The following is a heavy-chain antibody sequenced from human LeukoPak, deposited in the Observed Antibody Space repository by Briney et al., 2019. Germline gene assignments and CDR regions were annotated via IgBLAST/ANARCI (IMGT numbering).Heavy chain of an antibody. CDR3: ARDPSWIRGLMDY. J-gene: IGHJ4*02. D-gene: IGHD5-18*01. Sequence: GGSLRLSCAASGFIFSSYWMHWVRQAPGKGLVWVSRINSDGSSTSYADSVKGRFTISRDNAKNTLYLQMNSLRAEDTAVYYCARDPSWIRGLMDYWGQGTLVTVSS. CDR1: GFIFSSYW. CDR2: INSDGSST. V-gene: IGHV3-74*01.